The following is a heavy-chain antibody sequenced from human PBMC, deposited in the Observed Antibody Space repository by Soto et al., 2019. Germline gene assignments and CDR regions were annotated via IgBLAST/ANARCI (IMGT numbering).Heavy chain of an antibody. Sequence: QVQLVESGGGVVQPGRSLRLSCAASGFTFSSYGMHWVRQAPGKGLEWVAVISYDGSNKYYADSVKGRFTISRDNSKNTLYLQMNSLRAEDTAVYYCAGVRGCTNGVCYDYWYFDLWGRGTLVTVSS. J-gene: IGHJ2*01. CDR2: ISYDGSNK. D-gene: IGHD2-8*01. V-gene: IGHV3-30*03. CDR3: AGVRGCTNGVCYDYWYFDL. CDR1: GFTFSSYG.